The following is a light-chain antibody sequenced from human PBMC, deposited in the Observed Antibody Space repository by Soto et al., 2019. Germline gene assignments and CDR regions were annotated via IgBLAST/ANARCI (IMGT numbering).Light chain of an antibody. Sequence: DIPMSQSPTTLTASVGDRATSTCRASQSISSWLAWYQQKPGKAPKLLIYKASSLPSGVPSRFSGSGSGTEFTLTISSLQPDDFATYYCQQYNSYSRTFGQGTKV. J-gene: IGKJ1*01. CDR1: QSISSW. V-gene: IGKV1-5*03. CDR2: KAS. CDR3: QQYNSYSRT.